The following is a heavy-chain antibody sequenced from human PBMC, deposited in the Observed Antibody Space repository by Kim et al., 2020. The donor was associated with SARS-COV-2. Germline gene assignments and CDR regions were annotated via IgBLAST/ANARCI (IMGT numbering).Heavy chain of an antibody. Sequence: GGSLRLSCAASGFTFSSYAMSWVRQAPGKGLEWVSVIYSGGSSTYYADSVKGRFTISRDNSKNTLYLQMNSLRVEDTAVYYCAKDYGDYGFDYWGQGTLV. V-gene: IGHV3-23*03. CDR3: AKDYGDYGFDY. J-gene: IGHJ4*02. CDR1: GFTFSSYA. CDR2: IYSGGSST. D-gene: IGHD4-17*01.